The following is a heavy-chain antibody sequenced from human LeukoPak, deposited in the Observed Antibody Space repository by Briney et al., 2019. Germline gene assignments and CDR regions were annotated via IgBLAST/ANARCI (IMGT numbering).Heavy chain of an antibody. CDR2: IYPGDSDT. J-gene: IGHJ4*02. CDR3: EIYYFETSPYQGGGTYYFDY. CDR1: GYKFTNYW. V-gene: IGHV5-51*01. D-gene: IGHD3-10*01. Sequence: GESLKISCKGSGYKFTNYWIGWVRQMPGKGLEWMGIIYPGDSDTRYSPSFQGQVTISADRSINTAYLQWSSLKASDTAMYFCEIYYFETSPYQGGGTYYFDYWGQGTLVTVSS.